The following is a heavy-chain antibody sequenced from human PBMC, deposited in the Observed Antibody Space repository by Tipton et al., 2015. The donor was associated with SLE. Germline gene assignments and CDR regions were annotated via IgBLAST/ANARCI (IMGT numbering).Heavy chain of an antibody. Sequence: TLSLTCAVYGGSFSGYYWSWIRQPPGKGLEWIGEINHSGGTNYNPSLKSRVTISVDTSKNQFSLKLSSVTAADTAVYYCARDHSSSWYGYWGQGTLVTVSS. V-gene: IGHV4-34*01. J-gene: IGHJ4*02. CDR3: ARDHSSSWYGY. CDR2: INHSGGT. CDR1: GGSFSGYY. D-gene: IGHD6-13*01.